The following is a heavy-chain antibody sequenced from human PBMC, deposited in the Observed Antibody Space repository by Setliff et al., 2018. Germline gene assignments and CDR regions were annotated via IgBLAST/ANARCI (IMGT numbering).Heavy chain of an antibody. CDR2: IIPIFGTA. V-gene: IGHV1-69*05. CDR3: ARLGLDYYDSSGYPTAAFDI. Sequence: SVKVSCKASGGTFGSYAISWVRQAPGQGLEWMGGIIPIFGTANYAQKFQGRVTITTDESTSTAYMELSSLRSEDTAVYYCARLGLDYYDSSGYPTAAFDIWGQGTMVTRLL. J-gene: IGHJ3*02. D-gene: IGHD3-22*01. CDR1: GGTFGSYA.